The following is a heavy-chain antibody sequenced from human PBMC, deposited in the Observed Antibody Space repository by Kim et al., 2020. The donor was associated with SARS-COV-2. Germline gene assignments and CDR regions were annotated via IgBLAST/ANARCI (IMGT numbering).Heavy chain of an antibody. J-gene: IGHJ4*02. D-gene: IGHD3-9*01. CDR1: GFSFSTYG. CDR2: IWYDGGTK. Sequence: GGSLRLSCAASGFSFSTYGMHWVRQAPGKGLEWVAFIWYDGGTKLYADSVKGRFTISRDNSKSTLYLQMNSLGDEDTAVYYCAREFLTGYFHSLGDWGQG. V-gene: IGHV3-33*01. CDR3: AREFLTGYFHSLGD.